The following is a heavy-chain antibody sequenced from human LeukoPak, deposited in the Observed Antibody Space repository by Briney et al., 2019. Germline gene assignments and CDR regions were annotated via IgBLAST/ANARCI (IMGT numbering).Heavy chain of an antibody. J-gene: IGHJ4*02. D-gene: IGHD3-10*01. Sequence: PGGSLRLSCAASGFTFSNAWMSWVRQAPGKGLEWVGRIKSKTDGGTTDYAAPVKGRFTISRDDSKNTLYLQMNSLKTEDTAVYYCTTVLTMHGMVREAWGQGTLVTVSS. CDR2: IKSKTDGGTT. CDR3: TTVLTMHGMVREA. V-gene: IGHV3-15*01. CDR1: GFTFSNAW.